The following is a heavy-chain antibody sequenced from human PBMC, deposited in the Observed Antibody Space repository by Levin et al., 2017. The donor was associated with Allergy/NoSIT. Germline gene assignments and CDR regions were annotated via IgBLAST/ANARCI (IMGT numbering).Heavy chain of an antibody. CDR1: GFTFSSYE. J-gene: IGHJ4*02. CDR3: ARGLLGGGSYVNHDY. D-gene: IGHD1-26*01. CDR2: ISSSGSTI. V-gene: IGHV3-48*03. Sequence: GGSLRLSCAASGFTFSSYEMNWVRQAPGKGLEWVSYISSSGSTIYYADSVKGRFTISRDNAKNSLYLQMNSLRAEDTAVYYCARGLLGGGSYVNHDYWGQGTLVTVSS.